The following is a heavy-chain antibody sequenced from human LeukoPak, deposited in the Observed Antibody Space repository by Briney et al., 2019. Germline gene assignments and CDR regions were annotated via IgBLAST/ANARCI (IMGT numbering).Heavy chain of an antibody. V-gene: IGHV1-2*02. CDR3: ARQGYSAYEILDY. D-gene: IGHD5-12*01. J-gene: IGHJ4*02. CDR1: GYPFTDYY. CDR2: INPNRGGT. Sequence: ASVKVSCKASGYPFTDYYMHWVRQAPGQGLEWMGWINPNRGGTDYAQKFQGRVTMTRDTSISTAYMELSRLRYDDTAVYYCARQGYSAYEILDYWGQGTLVTVSS.